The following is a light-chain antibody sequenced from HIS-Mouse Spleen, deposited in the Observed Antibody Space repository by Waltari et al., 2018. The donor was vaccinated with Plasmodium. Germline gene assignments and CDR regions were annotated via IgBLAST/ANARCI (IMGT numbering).Light chain of an antibody. Sequence: SYELTQPSSVSVSPGQTARITCSGDVLAKKYARWFQQKPGQAPGLVMYTDSERPSGMPGRFAGSSSGTTVTLTISGAQVEDEADYYCYSAADNNRVFGGGTKLTVL. J-gene: IGLJ3*02. CDR2: TDS. V-gene: IGLV3-27*01. CDR3: YSAADNNRV. CDR1: VLAKKY.